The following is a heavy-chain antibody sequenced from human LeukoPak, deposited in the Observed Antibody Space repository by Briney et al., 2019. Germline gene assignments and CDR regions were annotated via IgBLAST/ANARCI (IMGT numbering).Heavy chain of an antibody. CDR2: INSDGSST. Sequence: GGSLRLSCAASGFTFSSYWMHWVRQAPGKGLVWVSRINSDGSSTSYADSVKGRFTISRVNAKNTLYLQMNSLRAEDTAVYYCAREVAAAPFDYWGQGTLVTVSS. V-gene: IGHV3-74*01. J-gene: IGHJ4*02. CDR3: AREVAAAPFDY. CDR1: GFTFSSYW. D-gene: IGHD6-13*01.